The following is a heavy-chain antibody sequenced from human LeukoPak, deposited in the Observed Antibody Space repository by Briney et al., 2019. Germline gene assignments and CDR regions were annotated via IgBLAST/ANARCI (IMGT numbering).Heavy chain of an antibody. D-gene: IGHD4-17*01. CDR2: INHSGST. CDR1: GGSFSGYY. CDR3: AREVIDYGDAY. V-gene: IGHV4-34*01. Sequence: KPSETLSLTCAVYGGSFSGYYWSWIRQPPGKGLEWIGEINHSGSTNYNPSLKSRVTISVDTPKNQFSLKLSSVTAADTAVYYCAREVIDYGDAYWGQGTLVTVSS. J-gene: IGHJ4*02.